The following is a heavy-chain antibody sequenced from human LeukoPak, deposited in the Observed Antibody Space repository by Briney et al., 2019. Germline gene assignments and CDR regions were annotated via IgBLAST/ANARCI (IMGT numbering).Heavy chain of an antibody. D-gene: IGHD4-23*01. J-gene: IGHJ4*02. V-gene: IGHV3-74*01. CDR1: GFTFSSYW. CDR3: ARGRPHGNDY. Sequence: GGSLRLSCTASGFTFSSYWMNWVRQAPGKGLVWVSRIASDGSSTTYADSVKGRFSISRDNAKNTLYLQMNSLRVEDTAVYYCARGRPHGNDYWGQGTLVTVSS. CDR2: IASDGSST.